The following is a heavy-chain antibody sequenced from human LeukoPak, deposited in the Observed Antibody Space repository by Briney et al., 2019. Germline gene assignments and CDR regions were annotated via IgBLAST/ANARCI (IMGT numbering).Heavy chain of an antibody. V-gene: IGHV4-59*01. CDR1: GGSISSYY. Sequence: PSETLSLTCTVSGGSISSYYWSWIRQPARKGLEWIGSIYYSGSTYYNPSLKSRATISVATSKNQFSLKLSSVTAADTAVYFCARERGGSKLSGLYGRDYYYMDVWGKGTTVTVSS. CDR2: IYYSGST. J-gene: IGHJ6*03. CDR3: ARERGGSKLSGLYGRDYYYMDV. D-gene: IGHD3-16*01.